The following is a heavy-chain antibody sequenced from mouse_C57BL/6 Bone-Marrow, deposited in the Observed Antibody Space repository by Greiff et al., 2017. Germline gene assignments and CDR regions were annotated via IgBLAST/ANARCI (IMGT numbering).Heavy chain of an antibody. CDR1: GYTFTSYW. CDR2: IDPSDSYT. D-gene: IGHD2-4*01. V-gene: IGHV1-59*01. CDR3: AREYYDYRFAD. Sequence: QVQLQQPGAELVRPGTSVKLSCKASGYTFTSYWMHWVKQRPGQGLEWIGVIDPSDSYTNYNQKFKGKATLTVDTSSSTAYMQLSSLTSEDSAVYYCAREYYDYRFADWGQGTLVTVSA. J-gene: IGHJ3*01.